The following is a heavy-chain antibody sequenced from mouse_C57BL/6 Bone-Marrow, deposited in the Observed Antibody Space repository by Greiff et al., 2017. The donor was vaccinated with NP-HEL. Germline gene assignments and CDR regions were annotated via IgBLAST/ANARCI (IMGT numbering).Heavy chain of an antibody. CDR1: GFSLTSYG. CDR2: IWRGGST. J-gene: IGHJ2*01. Sequence: QVHVKQSGPGLVQPSQSLSITCTVSGFSLTSYGVHWVRQSPGKGLEWLGVIWRGGSTDYNAAFMSRLSITKDNSKSQVFFKMNSLQADDTAIYYCAKNANWDPPYHFDYWGQGTTLTVSA. CDR3: AKNANWDPPYHFDY. D-gene: IGHD4-1*01. V-gene: IGHV2-5*01.